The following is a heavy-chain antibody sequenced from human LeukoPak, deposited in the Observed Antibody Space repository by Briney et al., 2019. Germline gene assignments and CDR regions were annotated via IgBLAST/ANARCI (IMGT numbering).Heavy chain of an antibody. CDR2: ISSSSSYI. CDR3: ATLGYDSSGYFPF. Sequence: GGSLRLSCAASGFTFSSYSRNWVRQAPGKGLEWVSSISSSSSYIYYADSVKGRFTISRDNAKNSLYLQMNSLRAEDTAVYYCATLGYDSSGYFPFWGQGTLVTVSS. J-gene: IGHJ4*02. V-gene: IGHV3-21*01. D-gene: IGHD3-22*01. CDR1: GFTFSSYS.